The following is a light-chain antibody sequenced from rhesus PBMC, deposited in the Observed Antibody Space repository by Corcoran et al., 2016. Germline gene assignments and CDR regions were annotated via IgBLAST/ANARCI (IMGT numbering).Light chain of an antibody. CDR2: KAS. J-gene: IGKJ4*01. Sequence: DIQMTQSPSSLSASVGDTVTITCRASQSISSWLDWYQQKPGKAPKLLIYKASSLQRGAPSRSSGSGSGTDFTLTISSLQPEDFATYYCLQYSSRPLTFGGGTKVEIK. CDR3: LQYSSRPLT. CDR1: QSISSW. V-gene: IGKV1-22*01.